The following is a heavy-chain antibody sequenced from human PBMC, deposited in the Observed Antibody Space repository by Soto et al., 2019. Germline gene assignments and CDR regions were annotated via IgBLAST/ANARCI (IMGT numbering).Heavy chain of an antibody. CDR2: IYYSGST. V-gene: IGHV4-39*01. J-gene: IGHJ4*02. Sequence: SETLSLTFTVSGGSISSSGYYWGWIRQPPGKGLEWIGSIYYSGSTYYNPSLKSRVTISVDTSKNQFSLKLSSVTAADTAVYYCASGGGSRTLGYWGQGTLVTVSS. CDR1: GGSISSSGYY. CDR3: ASGGGSRTLGY. D-gene: IGHD2-15*01.